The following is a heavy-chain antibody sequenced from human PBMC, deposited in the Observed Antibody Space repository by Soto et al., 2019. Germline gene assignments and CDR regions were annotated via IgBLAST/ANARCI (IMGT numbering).Heavy chain of an antibody. CDR2: ISGNGGIT. CDR3: AKGWGPGMDV. J-gene: IGHJ6*02. CDR1: GFTFTSYA. Sequence: GGSLRLSCAASGFTFTSYAMSWVRQAPGKGLAWVSSISGNGGITYYADSVKGRFTISRDNSKNTLYVQMNSLRDEDTGLYYCAKGWGPGMDVWGQGTTVTVSS. V-gene: IGHV3-23*01. D-gene: IGHD3-16*01.